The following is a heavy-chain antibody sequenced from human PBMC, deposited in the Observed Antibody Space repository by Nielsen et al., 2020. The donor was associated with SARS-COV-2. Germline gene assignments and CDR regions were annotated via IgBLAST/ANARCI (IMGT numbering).Heavy chain of an antibody. D-gene: IGHD6-13*01. CDR1: GFTFSDFY. CDR2: ISSSGDYT. J-gene: IGHJ4*02. V-gene: IGHV3-11*05. CDR3: AIAGSSWYVDY. Sequence: GESLKISCAASGFTFSDFYMSWVRQAPGKGLQWISYISSSGDYTNYADSMKGRFTISRDNAKNLLYLQMNSLRAEDTALYYCAIAGSSWYVDYWGQGTLVTVSS.